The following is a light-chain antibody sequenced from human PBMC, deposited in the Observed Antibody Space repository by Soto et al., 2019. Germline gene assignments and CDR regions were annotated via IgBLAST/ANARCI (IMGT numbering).Light chain of an antibody. CDR3: TSPTPGTLYV. V-gene: IGLV2-14*01. CDR1: SSDVGGYNY. Sequence: QSALTHPASVSGSPGHAITISCTGTSSDVGGYNYVSWYQQYPGRVPKLLIYKVSDRPSGISNRFSGSKSGNTASLTISGLQAEEEADYFCTSPTPGTLYVFGSGTKVTVL. J-gene: IGLJ1*01. CDR2: KVS.